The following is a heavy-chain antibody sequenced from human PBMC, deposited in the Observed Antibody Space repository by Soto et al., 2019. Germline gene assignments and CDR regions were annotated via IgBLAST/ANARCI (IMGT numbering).Heavy chain of an antibody. CDR3: ARVPDV. CDR1: GSSISSGGYS. V-gene: IGHV4-30-2*01. J-gene: IGHJ6*01. CDR2: IYHSGST. Sequence: TLSLTCAVSGSSISSGGYSWIWIRQPPGKGLEWIGYIYHSGSTYYNPSLKSRVTISVDRSKNQFSLKLNFVTAANTAVYYCARVPDVGGQGTTVTVSS.